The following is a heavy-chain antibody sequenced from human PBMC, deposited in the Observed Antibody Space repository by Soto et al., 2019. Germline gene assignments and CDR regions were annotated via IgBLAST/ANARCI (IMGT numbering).Heavy chain of an antibody. V-gene: IGHV3-30*09. D-gene: IGHD2-21*02. J-gene: IGHJ6*02. CDR2: ISYDGSNK. Sequence: GGSLRLSCAASGFTLSNYAVHWVRQAPGKGLQWVAVISYDGSNKYYADSVEGRFAISRDKSKNTLYLQMSSLRAEDTAVYYCARDLSYCGGDCYYYYYGMDVWGQGTTVTVSS. CDR3: ARDLSYCGGDCYYYYYGMDV. CDR1: GFTLSNYA.